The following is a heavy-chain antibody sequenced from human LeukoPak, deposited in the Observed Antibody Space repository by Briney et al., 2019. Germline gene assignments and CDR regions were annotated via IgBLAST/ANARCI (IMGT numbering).Heavy chain of an antibody. Sequence: GRSLRLSCAASGFDFGNYAMHWVRQAPGKGLQWVSGINWSSKMVAYAASVKGRFTISRDNAKNSLYLQMNSLTSEDTAFYFCAKGSLDMATVDFEFWGQGTLVTVS. CDR1: GFDFGNYA. V-gene: IGHV3-9*01. J-gene: IGHJ4*02. D-gene: IGHD5-24*01. CDR2: INWSSKMV. CDR3: AKGSLDMATVDFEF.